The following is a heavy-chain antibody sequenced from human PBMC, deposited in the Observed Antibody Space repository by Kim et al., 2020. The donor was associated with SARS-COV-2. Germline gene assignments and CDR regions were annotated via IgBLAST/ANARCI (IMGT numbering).Heavy chain of an antibody. CDR3: ARDRDGGSSSDY. J-gene: IGHJ4*02. Sequence: TNYHPSIKSRVTISIHPSRNQFSLTLASVTSADTAMYYCARDRDGGSSSDYWGQGTLVSVSS. CDR2: T. V-gene: IGHV4-59*01. D-gene: IGHD2-15*01.